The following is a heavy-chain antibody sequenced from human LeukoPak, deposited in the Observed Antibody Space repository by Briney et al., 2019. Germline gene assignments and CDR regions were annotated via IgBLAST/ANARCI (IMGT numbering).Heavy chain of an antibody. CDR3: ARVMAVAGIVGVGPFDI. CDR2: IYYSGST. D-gene: IGHD6-19*01. V-gene: IGHV4-59*01. J-gene: IGHJ3*02. Sequence: PSETLSLTCTVSGGSISSYYWSWIRQPPGKGLEWIGYIYYSGSTNYNPSLKSRVTISVDTSKNQFSLKLSSVTAADTAVYSCARVMAVAGIVGVGPFDIWGQGTMVTVSS. CDR1: GGSISSYY.